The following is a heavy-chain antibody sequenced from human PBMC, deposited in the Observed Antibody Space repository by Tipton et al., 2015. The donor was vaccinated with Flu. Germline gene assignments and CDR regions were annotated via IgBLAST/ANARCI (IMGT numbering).Heavy chain of an antibody. CDR2: ISGSGGST. D-gene: IGHD2-15*01. V-gene: IGHV3-23*01. Sequence: SLRLSCAASGFTFSSYAMSWVRQAPGKGLEWVSAISGSGGSTYYADSVKGRFTISRDNSMNTLYLQMNSLRAEDTAVYYCARHLSERYCSGGSCMGYFDLWGRGTLVTVSS. CDR3: ARHLSERYCSGGSCMGYFDL. J-gene: IGHJ2*01. CDR1: GFTFSSYA.